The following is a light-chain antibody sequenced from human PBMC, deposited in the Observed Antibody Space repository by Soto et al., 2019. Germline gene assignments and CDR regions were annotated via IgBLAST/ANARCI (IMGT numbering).Light chain of an antibody. CDR1: QSVSSSY. V-gene: IGKV3-20*01. CDR3: QQYSASPRT. CDR2: GAS. J-gene: IGKJ3*01. Sequence: EIVLTQSPATLSSFPGDRVTLSCRASQSVSSSYLAWYQQKPGQAPRLLIYGASSRATGIPDRFSASGAGTDFTLTISRLEPEDSAVYYCQQYSASPRTFGPGTKVDIK.